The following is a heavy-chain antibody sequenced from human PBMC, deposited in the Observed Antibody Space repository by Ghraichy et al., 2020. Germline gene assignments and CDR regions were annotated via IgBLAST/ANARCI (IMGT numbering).Heavy chain of an antibody. CDR2: ISAYNGNT. CDR3: ARRFWKYSGYDAPNFDY. Sequence: ASVKVSCKASGYTFTSYGISWVRQAPGQGLEWMGWISAYNGNTNYAQKLQGRVTMTTDTSTSTAYMELRSLRSDDTAVYYCARRFWKYSGYDAPNFDYWGQGTLVTVSS. J-gene: IGHJ4*02. D-gene: IGHD5-12*01. CDR1: GYTFTSYG. V-gene: IGHV1-18*04.